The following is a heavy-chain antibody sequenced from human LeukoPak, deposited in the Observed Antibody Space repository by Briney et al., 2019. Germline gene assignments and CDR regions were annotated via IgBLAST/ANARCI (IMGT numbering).Heavy chain of an antibody. CDR1: GYTFSSYA. V-gene: IGHV3-23*01. CDR3: AKDRPEDY. CDR2: ISDSGGNA. J-gene: IGHJ4*02. Sequence: PGGSLRLSCAASGYTFSSYAMSWVRQAPGKGLKWVSLISDSGGNAYYADSVKGRFTISRDNSKNTLYLQMNRLRVEDTAIYYCAKDRPEDYWGQGTLVTVSS.